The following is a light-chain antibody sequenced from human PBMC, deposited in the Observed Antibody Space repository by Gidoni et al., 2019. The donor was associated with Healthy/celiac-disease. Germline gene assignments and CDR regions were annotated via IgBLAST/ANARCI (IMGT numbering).Light chain of an antibody. CDR3: QQYNSYSGGT. CDR1: QSISSW. Sequence: DIQMTQSPSTLSASVADRVTITCRASQSISSWLAWYQQKPGKAPKLLIYKASSLESGVPSRFSGSGSGTEFTLTISSLQPDDFATYYCQQYNSYSGGTFGQGTKVEIK. J-gene: IGKJ1*01. CDR2: KAS. V-gene: IGKV1-5*03.